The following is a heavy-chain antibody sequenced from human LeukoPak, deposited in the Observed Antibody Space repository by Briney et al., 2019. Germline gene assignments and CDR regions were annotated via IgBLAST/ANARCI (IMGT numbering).Heavy chain of an antibody. Sequence: PGESLKISCKGSGYSFTSYWIGWVRQMPGKGLEWMGIIYPGDSDTRYSPSFQGQVTISADKSTSTAYLQWSSLKASDTAMYYCARGGRRYYDILTGYPDHFDYWGQGTLVTVSS. CDR1: GYSFTSYW. D-gene: IGHD3-9*01. J-gene: IGHJ4*02. CDR3: ARGGRRYYDILTGYPDHFDY. V-gene: IGHV5-51*01. CDR2: IYPGDSDT.